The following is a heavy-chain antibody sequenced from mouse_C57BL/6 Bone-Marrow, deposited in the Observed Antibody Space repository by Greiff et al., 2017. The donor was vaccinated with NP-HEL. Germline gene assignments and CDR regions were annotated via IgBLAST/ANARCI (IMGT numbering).Heavy chain of an antibody. V-gene: IGHV1-47*01. CDR2: FHPYNGDT. J-gene: IGHJ4*01. CDR3: AKRSNFDYAMDY. D-gene: IGHD1-1*01. Sequence: VKLQESGAELVKPGASVKMSCKASGYTFTTYPIEWMKQSHGQCLEWIGNFHPYNGDTKYNEKFKGKATLTVEKSSSTVYLDLSRLTSDDSAVYYCAKRSNFDYAMDYWGQGTSVTVSS. CDR1: GYTFTTYP.